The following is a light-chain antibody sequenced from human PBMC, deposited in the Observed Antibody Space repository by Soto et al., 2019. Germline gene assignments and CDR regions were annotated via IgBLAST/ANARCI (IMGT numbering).Light chain of an antibody. CDR2: GAS. Sequence: EIVLTQSPATLSLSPGERATLSCRASQSVSSYLAWYQQKPGQAPKVLIYGASTRATGIPARFSGSGSGTEFTLTISSLQSEDFAVYYCQQRSNWPPITFGQGTRLEIK. V-gene: IGKV3-11*01. J-gene: IGKJ5*01. CDR3: QQRSNWPPIT. CDR1: QSVSSY.